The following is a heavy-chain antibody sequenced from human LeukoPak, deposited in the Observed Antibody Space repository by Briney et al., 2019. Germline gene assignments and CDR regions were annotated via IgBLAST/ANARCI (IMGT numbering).Heavy chain of an antibody. CDR3: ARDSQLTVRGVISWFDP. CDR2: ISSSGSTI. V-gene: IGHV3-11*01. Sequence: KPGGSLRLSCAASGFTFSDYYMSWIRQAPGKGLEWASYISSSGSTIYYADSVKGRFTISRDNAKNSLYLQMNSLRAEDTAVYYCARDSQLTVRGVISWFDPWGQGTLVTVSS. CDR1: GFTFSDYY. J-gene: IGHJ5*02. D-gene: IGHD3-10*01.